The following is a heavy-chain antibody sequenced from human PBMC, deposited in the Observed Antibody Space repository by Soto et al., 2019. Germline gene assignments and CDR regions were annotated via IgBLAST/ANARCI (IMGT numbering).Heavy chain of an antibody. CDR1: GGSISRGGYY. CDR2: IYYSGST. J-gene: IGHJ4*02. V-gene: IGHV4-30-4*08. CDR3: ARFAFLEWLLYGGFDY. Sequence: PSETLSLTCTVSGGSISRGGYYWSWIRQHPGKGLEWIGYIYYSGSTYYNPSLKSRVTISVDTSKNQFSLKLSSVTAADTAVYYCARFAFLEWLLYGGFDYWGQGTLVTVSS. D-gene: IGHD3-3*01.